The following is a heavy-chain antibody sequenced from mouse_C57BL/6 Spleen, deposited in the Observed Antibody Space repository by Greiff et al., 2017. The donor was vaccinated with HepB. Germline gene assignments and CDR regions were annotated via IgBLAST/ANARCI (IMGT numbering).Heavy chain of an antibody. J-gene: IGHJ1*03. CDR1: GYTFTDYY. CDR3: ARCGGYFDV. CDR2: IYPGSGNT. V-gene: IGHV1-76*01. Sequence: VQLQQSGAELVRPGASVKLSCKASGYTFTDYYINWVKQRPGQGLEWIARIYPGSGNTYYNEKFKGKATLTAEKSSSTAYMQLSSLTSEDSAVYFCARCGGYFDVWGTGTTVTVSS.